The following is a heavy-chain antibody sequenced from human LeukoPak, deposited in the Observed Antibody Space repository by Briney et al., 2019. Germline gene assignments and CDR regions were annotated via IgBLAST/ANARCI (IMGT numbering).Heavy chain of an antibody. CDR3: ARGVTERGYGGDYYYYYMDV. Sequence: PSETLSLTCTVSGYSISSGYYWGWIRQPPGKGLEWIGSIYHSGSTYYNPSLKSRVTISVDTSKNQFSLKLSSVTAADTAVYYCARGVTERGYGGDYYYYYMDVWGKGTTVTVSS. V-gene: IGHV4-38-2*02. J-gene: IGHJ6*03. D-gene: IGHD5-12*01. CDR1: GYSISSGYY. CDR2: IYHSGST.